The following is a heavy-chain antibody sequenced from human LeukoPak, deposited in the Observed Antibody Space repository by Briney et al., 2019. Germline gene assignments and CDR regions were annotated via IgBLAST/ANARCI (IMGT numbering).Heavy chain of an antibody. CDR2: ISYDGSNK. CDR1: GFTFSSYG. CDR3: AKDLAARYYDFWSGYYGTDDAFDI. V-gene: IGHV3-30*18. Sequence: GRSLRLSCAASGFTFSSYGMHWVRQAPGKGLEWLAVISYDGSNKYYADSVKGRFTISRDTSKNTLYLQMNSPRAEDTAVYYCAKDLAARYYDFWSGYYGTDDAFDIWGQGTMVTVSS. D-gene: IGHD3-3*01. J-gene: IGHJ3*02.